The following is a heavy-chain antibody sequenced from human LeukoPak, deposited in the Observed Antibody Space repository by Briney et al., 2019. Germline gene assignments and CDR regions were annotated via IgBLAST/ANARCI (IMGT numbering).Heavy chain of an antibody. J-gene: IGHJ4*02. D-gene: IGHD6-19*01. CDR2: ITPNSGGT. Sequence: GASVKVSCKASGYTFTDYYMHWVRQAPGQGLEWMGWITPNSGGTNSAQKFQGRVTMTRDTSISTAFLELSRLRSDDTAEYYCARVENPYSSGWSDYWGQGTLVTVSS. CDR3: ARVENPYSSGWSDY. CDR1: GYTFTDYY. V-gene: IGHV1-2*02.